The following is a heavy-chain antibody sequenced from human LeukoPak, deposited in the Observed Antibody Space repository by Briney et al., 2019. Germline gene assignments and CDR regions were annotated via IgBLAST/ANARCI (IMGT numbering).Heavy chain of an antibody. V-gene: IGHV6-1*01. CDR3: ARDRGRLLDS. Sequence: SQTLSLTCAISGDSVYRNRAARNWPRQPPSRGLEWLGRTYYMSKWGNDYAVSVKSRIPINQDTSKNQISLQMSSVTPEDTAVYYCARDRGRLLDSWGQGTLVTVSS. J-gene: IGHJ4*02. D-gene: IGHD3-10*01. CDR2: TYYMSKWGN. CDR1: GDSVYRNRAA.